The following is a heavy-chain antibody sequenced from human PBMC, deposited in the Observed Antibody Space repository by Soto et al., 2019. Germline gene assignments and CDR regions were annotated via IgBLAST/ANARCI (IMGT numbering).Heavy chain of an antibody. CDR3: SQGPFKANGGYYFDS. Sequence: EVQLLESGGGLVQPGGSLRLSCAASGFAFSAYALSWVRRTPGMGLEWVSGVSGSGGGTYYADSVKGRFTISRDNSKNALYPEMNSLKGQDAAVYYLSQGPFKANGGYYFDSWGQGTLVTVSS. V-gene: IGHV3-23*01. D-gene: IGHD1-1*01. CDR1: GFAFSAYA. CDR2: VSGSGGGT. J-gene: IGHJ4*02.